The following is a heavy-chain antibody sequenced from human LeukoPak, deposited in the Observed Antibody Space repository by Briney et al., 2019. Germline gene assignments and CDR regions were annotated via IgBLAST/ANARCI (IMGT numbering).Heavy chain of an antibody. Sequence: GGSLRLSCAASGFTFSSCGMHWVRQAPGKGLEWVAFIRYDGRNKYYADSVKGRFTISRDNSKNTLYLQMNSLRAEDTAVYYCAKAQFPYYSDGSGYPLDYWGQGTLVTVSS. D-gene: IGHD3-22*01. CDR3: AKAQFPYYSDGSGYPLDY. CDR1: GFTFSSCG. V-gene: IGHV3-30*02. J-gene: IGHJ4*02. CDR2: IRYDGRNK.